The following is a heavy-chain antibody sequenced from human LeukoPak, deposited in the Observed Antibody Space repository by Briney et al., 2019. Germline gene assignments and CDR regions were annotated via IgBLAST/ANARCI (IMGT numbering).Heavy chain of an antibody. Sequence: SETLSLTCTVSGGSISSYYWSWIRQPPGKGLEWIGYIYYSGSTNYNASLKSRVTISVDTSKNQFSLKLSSVTAADTAVYYCARDSRIVRLKTSYYYYMDVWGKGTTVTISS. J-gene: IGHJ6*03. CDR2: IYYSGST. D-gene: IGHD2-15*01. V-gene: IGHV4-59*01. CDR1: GGSISSYY. CDR3: ARDSRIVRLKTSYYYYMDV.